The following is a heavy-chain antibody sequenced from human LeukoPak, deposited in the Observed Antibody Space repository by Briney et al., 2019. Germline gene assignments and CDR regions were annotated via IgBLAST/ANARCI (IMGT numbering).Heavy chain of an antibody. Sequence: SGGSLRLSCAASGFTFSSYAMSWVRQAPGKGLEWVSAITGSGGSTYYADLVKGRFTISRDNSNNTLYLQMSSLRADDTAVYYCTKGRGDSSGWRFDYWGQGTLVTVSS. V-gene: IGHV3-23*01. CDR3: TKGRGDSSGWRFDY. CDR2: ITGSGGST. CDR1: GFTFSSYA. J-gene: IGHJ4*02. D-gene: IGHD6-19*01.